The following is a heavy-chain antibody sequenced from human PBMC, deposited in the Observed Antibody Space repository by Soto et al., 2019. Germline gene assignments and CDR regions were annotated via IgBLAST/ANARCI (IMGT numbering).Heavy chain of an antibody. Sequence: EVQLVESGGGLVQPGGSLRLSCAASGFTVSTNYMSWIRQAPGKGLEWVSVIYSGVSTNYADSVKGRFTISRDNSKNTLYLHMNSLRAEDTAVYYCARVGYSGGWYRSWGQGTLVTVSS. CDR2: IYSGVST. CDR3: ARVGYSGGWYRS. D-gene: IGHD6-19*01. CDR1: GFTVSTNY. V-gene: IGHV3-66*01. J-gene: IGHJ5*02.